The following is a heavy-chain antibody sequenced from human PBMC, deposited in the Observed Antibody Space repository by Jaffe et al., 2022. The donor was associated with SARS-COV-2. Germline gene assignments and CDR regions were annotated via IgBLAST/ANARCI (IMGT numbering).Heavy chain of an antibody. CDR1: GFTVSSNY. J-gene: IGHJ4*02. V-gene: IGHV3-66*02. CDR3: ARGNYYDSSGYYGFDY. D-gene: IGHD3-22*01. CDR2: IYSGGST. Sequence: EVQLVESGGGLVQPGGSLRLSCAASGFTVSSNYMSWVRQAPGKGLEWVSVIYSGGSTYYADSVKGRFTISRDNSKNTLYLQMNSLRAEDTAVYYCARGNYYDSSGYYGFDYWGQGTLVTVSS.